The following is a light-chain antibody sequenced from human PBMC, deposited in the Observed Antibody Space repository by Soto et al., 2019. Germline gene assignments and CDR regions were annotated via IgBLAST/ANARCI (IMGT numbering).Light chain of an antibody. Sequence: EVVLTQSPGTLSLSPGERATLSCRASQNIRGNEFAWYQQKPGQAPRLLIYRGSSRATGIPDRFRGRASGTDFALTISILEPADFSVYYCQDSGTSAPWTFGQGTKVEIK. J-gene: IGKJ1*01. CDR2: RGS. CDR1: QNIRGNE. CDR3: QDSGTSAPWT. V-gene: IGKV3-20*01.